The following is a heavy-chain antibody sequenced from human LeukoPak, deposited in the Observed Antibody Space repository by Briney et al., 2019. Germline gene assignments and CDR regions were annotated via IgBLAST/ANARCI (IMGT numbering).Heavy chain of an antibody. D-gene: IGHD3-3*01. V-gene: IGHV4-34*01. J-gene: IGHJ6*02. CDR2: INHSGST. CDR3: ARGRITIFGVVIYGMDV. Sequence: PGGSLRLSCAASGFTFSDYYMSWIRQAPGKGLEWLGEINHSGSTNYNPSLKSRVTISVDTSKNQFSLKLSSVTAADTAVYYCARGRITIFGVVIYGMDVWGQGTTVTVSS. CDR1: GFTFSDYY.